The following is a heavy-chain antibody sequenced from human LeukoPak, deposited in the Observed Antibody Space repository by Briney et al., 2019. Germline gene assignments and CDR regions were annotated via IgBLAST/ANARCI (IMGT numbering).Heavy chain of an antibody. CDR3: ARDSRYYFDY. V-gene: IGHV4-61*01. CDR1: GGSISTSNYY. Sequence: PSETLSLTCTVSGGSISTSNYYWGWIRQPPGKGLEWIGYIYYSGSTNYNPSLKSRVTISVDTSKNQFSLKLSSVTAADTAVYYCARDSRYYFDYWGQGTLVTVSS. J-gene: IGHJ4*02. CDR2: IYYSGST.